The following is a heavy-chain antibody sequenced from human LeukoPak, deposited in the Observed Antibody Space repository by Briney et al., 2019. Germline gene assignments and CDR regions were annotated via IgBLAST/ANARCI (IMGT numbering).Heavy chain of an antibody. J-gene: IGHJ4*02. D-gene: IGHD6-13*01. V-gene: IGHV3-48*01. Sequence: GGSLRLSCAASGFTFSTYSMNWVRQAPGKGLEWVSYISSSSSTIYYADSVKGRFTISRVNAKSSLYLQMNSLRAEDTAVYYCARDLTMAAAVPMGYWGQGTLVTVSS. CDR2: ISSSSSTI. CDR3: ARDLTMAAAVPMGY. CDR1: GFTFSTYS.